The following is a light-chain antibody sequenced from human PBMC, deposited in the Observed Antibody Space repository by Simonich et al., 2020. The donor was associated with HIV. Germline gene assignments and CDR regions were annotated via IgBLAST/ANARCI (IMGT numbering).Light chain of an antibody. Sequence: EIVLTQSPATLSLSPGERATPSCRASQRVSSSLARYQQKPGQAPRLLIYDAANRATGIPARFSGSGSGTDFTLTISSLEPEDFAVYYCQQRSDWPPTFGGGTKVEIK. CDR1: QRVSSS. V-gene: IGKV3-11*01. J-gene: IGKJ4*01. CDR3: QQRSDWPPT. CDR2: DAA.